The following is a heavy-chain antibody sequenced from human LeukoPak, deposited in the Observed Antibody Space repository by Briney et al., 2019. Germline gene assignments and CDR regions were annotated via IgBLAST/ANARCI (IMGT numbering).Heavy chain of an antibody. Sequence: ASVKVSCKASGYTFTSYGISWVRQAPGQGLEWMGWISAYNGNTNYAQKLQGRVTMTTDTSTSTAYMELRSLGSDDTAVYYCASLYCSSTSCYPPFDPWGQGTLVTVSS. CDR2: ISAYNGNT. V-gene: IGHV1-18*01. CDR1: GYTFTSYG. D-gene: IGHD2-2*01. CDR3: ASLYCSSTSCYPPFDP. J-gene: IGHJ5*02.